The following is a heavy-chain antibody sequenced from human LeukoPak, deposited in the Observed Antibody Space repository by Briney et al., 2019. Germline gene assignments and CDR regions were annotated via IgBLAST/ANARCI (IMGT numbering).Heavy chain of an antibody. CDR1: GYTITDYY. D-gene: IGHD2/OR15-2a*01. CDR2: IIPNTGGT. CDR3: ARGSPSYAQWHFDL. Sequence: GASVQVSCKASGYTITDYYLHWVRQAPGQGLEWMGWIIPNTGGTNHAQKFQDWVTMSSDTSISTAYMELSSLRSDDTAVYYCARGSPSYAQWHFDLWGRGTLVTVSS. V-gene: IGHV1-2*04. J-gene: IGHJ2*01.